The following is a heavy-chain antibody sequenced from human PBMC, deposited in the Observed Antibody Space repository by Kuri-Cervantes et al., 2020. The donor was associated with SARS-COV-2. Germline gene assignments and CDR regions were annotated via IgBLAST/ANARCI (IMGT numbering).Heavy chain of an antibody. D-gene: IGHD2-2*01. CDR3: VRGGGYTSSPWFDP. CDR1: GGSIVGSNHY. J-gene: IGHJ5*02. V-gene: IGHV4-39*07. Sequence: SETLSLTCIVSGGSIVGSNHYWGWIRQPPGKGLEWIGNVSPSGSTSYNPSLKSQATISIDTSKNQFSLKLRSVTAVDTAVYYCVRGGGYTSSPWFDPWGQGAQVTVSS. CDR2: VSPSGST.